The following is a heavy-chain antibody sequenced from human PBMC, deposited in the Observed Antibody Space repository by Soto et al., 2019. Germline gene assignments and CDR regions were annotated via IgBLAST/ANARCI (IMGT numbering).Heavy chain of an antibody. V-gene: IGHV1-69*12. D-gene: IGHD2-2*01. J-gene: IGHJ6*04. Sequence: QAQLVQSGAEVKIPGSSVRISCKASGGTFHSYAISWVRQAPGQRLEWVGGVVPVFAIADYAQKFQGRATISAEESTGIIYLDLSSLTSEDTATYYCARDKLSSSTSTGSYYYGMDVWGKGTTVNVSS. CDR2: VVPVFAIA. CDR3: ARDKLSSSTSTGSYYYGMDV. CDR1: GGTFHSYA.